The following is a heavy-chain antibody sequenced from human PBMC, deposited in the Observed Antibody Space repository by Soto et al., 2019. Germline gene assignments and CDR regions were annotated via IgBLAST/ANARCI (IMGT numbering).Heavy chain of an antibody. Sequence: SETLSLTCAVSGGYISSSNWWSWVRQHPGKGLEWIGEIYHSGSTNYNPSLKSRVTISVDKSKNQFSLKLSSVTAADTAVYYCACRVGVAGNWFDPWGQGTLVTVSS. CDR1: GGYISSSNW. V-gene: IGHV4-4*02. CDR2: IYHSGST. J-gene: IGHJ5*02. D-gene: IGHD2-15*01. CDR3: ACRVGVAGNWFDP.